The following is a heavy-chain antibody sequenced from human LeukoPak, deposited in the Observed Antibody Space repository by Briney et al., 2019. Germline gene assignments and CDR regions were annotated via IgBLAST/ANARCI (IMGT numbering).Heavy chain of an antibody. D-gene: IGHD3-16*01. J-gene: IGHJ2*01. CDR2: ISGSGGST. Sequence: GGSLSLSCAASGFTFSSYAMSWVRQAPGKGLEWVSAISGSGGSTDYADSVKGRFTISRDNSKNTLYLQMNSLSAEDTAVYYCAKDSRGEGWYFDLWGRGTLVTVSS. CDR1: GFTFSSYA. V-gene: IGHV3-23*01. CDR3: AKDSRGEGWYFDL.